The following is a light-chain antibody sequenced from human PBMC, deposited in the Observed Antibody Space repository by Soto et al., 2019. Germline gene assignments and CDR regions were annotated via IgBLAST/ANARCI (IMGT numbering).Light chain of an antibody. V-gene: IGLV1-40*01. J-gene: IGLJ2*01. CDR3: QSYDNSLSGL. Sequence: QPVLTQPPSVSGAPGQRVTISCTGSSSNIGAGYDVHWYQQLPGSAPKLLIYGNSNRPSGVPDRFSGSKSGTSASLAITGLQAEDEADYYCQSYDNSLSGLFGGGTKLTVL. CDR2: GNS. CDR1: SSNIGAGYD.